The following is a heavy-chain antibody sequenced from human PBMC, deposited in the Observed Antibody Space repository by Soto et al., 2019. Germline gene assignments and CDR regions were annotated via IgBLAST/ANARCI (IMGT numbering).Heavy chain of an antibody. V-gene: IGHV1-69*04. CDR2: IIPILGIA. Sequence: ASVKVSCKASGGTFSSYTISWVRQAPGQGLEWMGRIIPILGIANYAQKFQGRVTITADKSTSTAYMELSSLRSEDTAVYYCARDLPIAVAGTGAFDIWGQGTMVTVSS. J-gene: IGHJ3*02. CDR1: GGTFSSYT. D-gene: IGHD6-19*01. CDR3: ARDLPIAVAGTGAFDI.